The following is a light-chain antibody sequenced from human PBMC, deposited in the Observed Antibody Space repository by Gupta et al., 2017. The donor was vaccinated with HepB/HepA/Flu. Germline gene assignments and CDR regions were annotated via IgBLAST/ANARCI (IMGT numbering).Light chain of an antibody. V-gene: IGKV6-21*01. Sequence: TVLTQTPDFQSVTPQEKVTITCRATQHIGTSLHWYQQKPRQSPKLLIKYTSQSFSGVPSRFSGSGSGTEFTLTINSLEAEDAATYFCQQTYTLPWTFGQGTKVEIK. J-gene: IGKJ1*01. CDR2: YTS. CDR1: QHIGTS. CDR3: QQTYTLPWT.